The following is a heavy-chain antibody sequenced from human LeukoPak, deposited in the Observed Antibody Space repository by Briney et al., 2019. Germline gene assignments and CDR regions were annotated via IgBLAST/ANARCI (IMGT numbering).Heavy chain of an antibody. Sequence: SETLSLTCTVSGGSISSGDYYWSWIRQPPGKGLEWIGYIYYSGSTYYNPSLKSRVTISVDTSKNQFSLKLSSVTAADTAVYYCARFILGYCSGGSCYGYAFDIWGQGTMVTVSS. CDR3: ARFILGYCSGGSCYGYAFDI. CDR1: GGSISSGDYY. J-gene: IGHJ3*02. CDR2: IYYSGST. V-gene: IGHV4-30-4*01. D-gene: IGHD2-15*01.